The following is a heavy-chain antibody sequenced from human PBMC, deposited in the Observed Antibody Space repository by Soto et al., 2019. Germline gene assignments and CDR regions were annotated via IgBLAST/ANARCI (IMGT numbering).Heavy chain of an antibody. V-gene: IGHV1-18*01. Sequence: EASVKVSCKASGGTFSSYAISWVRQAPGQGLEWMGWISAYNGNTNYAQKLQGRVTMTTDTSTSTAYMELRSLRSDDTAVYYCARVLRPGIAAAGTWWFDPWGQGTLVTVSS. J-gene: IGHJ5*02. CDR1: GGTFSSYA. D-gene: IGHD6-13*01. CDR2: ISAYNGNT. CDR3: ARVLRPGIAAAGTWWFDP.